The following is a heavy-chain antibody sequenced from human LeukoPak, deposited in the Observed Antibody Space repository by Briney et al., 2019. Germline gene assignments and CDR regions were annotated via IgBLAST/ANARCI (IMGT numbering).Heavy chain of an antibody. V-gene: IGHV3-53*01. Sequence: GGSLRLSCAASGFTVSSNYMSWVRQAPGKGLEWVSVIYSGGSTYYADSVKGRFTISRDNSKNTLYLQMNSLRAEDTAVYYCARDHLGYCSSTSCLRNYGMDVWGQGTTVTVSS. CDR3: ARDHLGYCSSTSCLRNYGMDV. J-gene: IGHJ6*02. CDR1: GFTVSSNY. CDR2: IYSGGST. D-gene: IGHD2-2*01.